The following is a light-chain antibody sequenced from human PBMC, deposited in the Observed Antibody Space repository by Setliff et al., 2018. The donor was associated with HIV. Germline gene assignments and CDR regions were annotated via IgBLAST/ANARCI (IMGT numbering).Light chain of an antibody. CDR2: EGT. CDR1: SSDVDFYIY. J-gene: IGLJ3*02. CDR3: CSYAGGTSLV. Sequence: QSALTQPASVSGSPGQSITISCTGTSSDVDFYIYVSWYQHRPGKAPKVIIYEGTKRPSGVSNRFSGSKSASLTISGLQAEDEADYYCCSYAGGTSLVFGGGTK. V-gene: IGLV2-23*01.